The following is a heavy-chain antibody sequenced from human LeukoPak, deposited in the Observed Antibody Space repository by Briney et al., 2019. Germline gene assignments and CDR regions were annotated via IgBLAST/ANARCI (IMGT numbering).Heavy chain of an antibody. V-gene: IGHV4-30-2*01. CDR3: ARGSSTGFDY. J-gene: IGHJ4*02. D-gene: IGHD2-2*01. CDR1: GGSISSGGYY. CDR2: IYHSGST. Sequence: SETLSLTCTVSGGSISSGGYYWSWIRQPPGKGLEWIGYIYHSGSTYYNPSLKSRVTISVDRSKNQFSLKLSSVTAADTAVYYCARGSSTGFDYWGQGVLVTVSS.